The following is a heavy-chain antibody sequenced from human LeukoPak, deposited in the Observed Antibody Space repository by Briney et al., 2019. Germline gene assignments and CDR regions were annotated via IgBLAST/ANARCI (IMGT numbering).Heavy chain of an antibody. V-gene: IGHV4-61*01. CDR2: IYYSGST. CDR1: GGSVSSGSYY. Sequence: PSETLSLTCTVSGGSVSSGSYYWSWIRQPPGKGLEWIGYIYYSGSTNYNPSLKSRVTIPVDTSKNQFSLKLSSVTAADTAVYYWARGRELGPKGFDYWGQGTLVTVSS. CDR3: ARGRELGPKGFDY. D-gene: IGHD3-10*01. J-gene: IGHJ4*01.